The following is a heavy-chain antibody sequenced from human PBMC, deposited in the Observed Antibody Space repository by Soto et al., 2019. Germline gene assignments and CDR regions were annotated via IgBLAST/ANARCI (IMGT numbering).Heavy chain of an antibody. CDR1: GYSFTSYW. J-gene: IGHJ3*02. CDR2: IDPSDSYT. V-gene: IGHV5-10-1*01. D-gene: IGHD1-26*01. Sequence: GESLKISCEGSGYSFTSYWISWVRQMPGKGLEWMGRIDPSDSYTNYSPSFQGHVTISADKSISTAYLQWSSLKASDTAMYYCATHVSGSHDAFDIWGQGTMVTVSS. CDR3: ATHVSGSHDAFDI.